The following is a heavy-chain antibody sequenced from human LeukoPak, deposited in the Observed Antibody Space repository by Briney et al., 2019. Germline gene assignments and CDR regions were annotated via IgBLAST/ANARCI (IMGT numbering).Heavy chain of an antibody. D-gene: IGHD3-16*01. Sequence: SETLSLTCTVSGGSISGYYWTWVRQPPGKGLEWIGQIHYSGRADYNPSLKSRITMSVDTSRNQISLKLSSVTAADTAIYYCVRFGVNYDMDVWGQGTTVTVFS. CDR1: GGSISGYY. V-gene: IGHV4-59*01. CDR3: VRFGVNYDMDV. J-gene: IGHJ6*02. CDR2: IHYSGRA.